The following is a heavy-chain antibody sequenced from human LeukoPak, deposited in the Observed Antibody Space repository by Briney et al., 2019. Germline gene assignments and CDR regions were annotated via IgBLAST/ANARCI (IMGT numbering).Heavy chain of an antibody. CDR1: GGSISGYY. J-gene: IGHJ4*02. CDR3: ARGAGGAMPY. V-gene: IGHV4-59*01. Sequence: PSETLSLTCTVSGGSISGYYWSWIRQPPGKRLEWIGYIYYSGNTNYNPSLKSRVTISVDTSKNQFSLKLSSVTAADTAVYYCARGAGGAMPYWGQGTLVTVSS. D-gene: IGHD3-16*01. CDR2: IYYSGNT.